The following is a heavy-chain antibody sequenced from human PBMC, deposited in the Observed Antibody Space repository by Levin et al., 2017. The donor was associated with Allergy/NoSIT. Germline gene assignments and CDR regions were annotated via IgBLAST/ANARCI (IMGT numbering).Heavy chain of an antibody. CDR3: ASTGYSSSDSLYYYYMDV. J-gene: IGHJ6*03. Sequence: SETLSLTCTVSGGSISSYYWSWIRQPPGKGLEWIGYIYYSGSTNYNPSLKSRVTISVDTSKNQFSLKLSSVTAADTAVYYCASTGYSSSDSLYYYYMDVWGKGTTVTVSS. CDR2: IYYSGST. CDR1: GGSISSYY. D-gene: IGHD6-13*01. V-gene: IGHV4-59*01.